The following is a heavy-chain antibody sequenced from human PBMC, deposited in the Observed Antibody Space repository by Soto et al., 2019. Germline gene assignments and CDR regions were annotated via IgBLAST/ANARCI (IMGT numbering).Heavy chain of an antibody. CDR1: XXTFSSXX. V-gene: IGHV3-30*18. CDR2: ISYDGSNK. D-gene: IGHD4-17*01. Sequence: GGSLRLSXAAXXXTFSSXXXHWVRQAPGKGLEWVAFISYDGSNKYYEDSVRGRFTISTDNSKNTLYLQMNSLRAEDTAVYYCAKELYGDCSPLDYWGQGTLVTVSS. J-gene: IGHJ4*02. CDR3: AKELYGDCSPLDY.